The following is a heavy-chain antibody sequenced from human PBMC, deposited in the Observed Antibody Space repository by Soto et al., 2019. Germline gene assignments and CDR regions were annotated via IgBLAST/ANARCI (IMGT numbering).Heavy chain of an antibody. Sequence: PGGSLRLSCAASGFTFSSYAMHWVRQAPGKGLEWVAVISYDGSNKYYADSVKGRFTISRDNSKNTLYLQMNSLRAEDTAVYYCARGQGVYAAFDIWGQGTMVT. CDR2: ISYDGSNK. CDR1: GFTFSSYA. V-gene: IGHV3-30-3*01. J-gene: IGHJ3*02. D-gene: IGHD3-16*01. CDR3: ARGQGVYAAFDI.